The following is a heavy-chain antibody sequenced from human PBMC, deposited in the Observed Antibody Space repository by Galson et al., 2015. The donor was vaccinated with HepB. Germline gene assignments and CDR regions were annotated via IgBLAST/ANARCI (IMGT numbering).Heavy chain of an antibody. CDR1: GFTFSSFT. Sequence: SLRLSCAVSGFTFSSFTLHWVRQAPGKGLEWVAVSSYDGYTKYYADSVEGRFTVSRDDSKHTLYLQMSSLRPEDTAVYYCARDQWELGAFDYWGPGTLVTVSS. CDR3: ARDQWELGAFDY. D-gene: IGHD1-26*01. V-gene: IGHV3-30-3*01. J-gene: IGHJ4*02. CDR2: SSYDGYTK.